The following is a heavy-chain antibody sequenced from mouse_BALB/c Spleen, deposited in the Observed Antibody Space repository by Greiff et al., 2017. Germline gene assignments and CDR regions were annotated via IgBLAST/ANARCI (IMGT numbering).Heavy chain of an antibody. CDR1: GFSLTSYG. D-gene: IGHD2-2*01. Sequence: VMLVESGPGLVQPSQSLSITCTVSGFSLTSYGVHWVRQSPGKGLEWLGVIWSGGSTDYNAAFISRLSISKDNSKSQVFFKMNSLQADDTAIYYCARRSYYGYDQAWFAYWGQGTLVTVSA. J-gene: IGHJ3*01. V-gene: IGHV2-4-1*01. CDR3: ARRSYYGYDQAWFAY. CDR2: IWSGGST.